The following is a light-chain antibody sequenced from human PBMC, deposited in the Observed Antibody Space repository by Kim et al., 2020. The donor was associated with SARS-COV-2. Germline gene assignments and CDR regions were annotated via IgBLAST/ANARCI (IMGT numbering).Light chain of an antibody. CDR1: SLRSYY. Sequence: SSELTQDPAVSVALGQTVRITCQGDSLRSYYASWYQQKPGQAPVLVIYGKNNRPSGIPDRFSGSSSGNTASLKITGAQAEDEADYYCNSRDSSGNLVVFG. V-gene: IGLV3-19*01. J-gene: IGLJ2*01. CDR3: NSRDSSGNLVV. CDR2: GKN.